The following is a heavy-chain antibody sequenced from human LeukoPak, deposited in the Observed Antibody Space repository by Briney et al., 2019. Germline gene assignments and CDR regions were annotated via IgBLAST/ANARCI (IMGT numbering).Heavy chain of an antibody. CDR2: INHNGNVN. J-gene: IGHJ4*02. V-gene: IGHV3-7*01. Sequence: GGSLRLSCAASGFTFSSYWMNWARQAPGKGLEWVASINHNGNVNYYVDSVKGRFTISRDNSKNTLYLQMNSLRAEDTAVYYCARDIGSSSWFPFDYWGQGTLVTVSS. D-gene: IGHD6-13*01. CDR1: GFTFSSYW. CDR3: ARDIGSSSWFPFDY.